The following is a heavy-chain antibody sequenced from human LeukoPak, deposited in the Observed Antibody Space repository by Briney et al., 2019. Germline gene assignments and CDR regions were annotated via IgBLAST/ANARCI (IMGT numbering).Heavy chain of an antibody. D-gene: IGHD1-26*01. J-gene: IGHJ4*02. CDR2: ISSSSRYI. Sequence: GSLRLSCGASGFTFSNYAMSWVRQAPGKGLEWVSSISSSSRYIYYADSLKGRFTISRDNAKNSLYLQMNSLRVEDTAVYYCARGAMKTNYYHDYFDYWGQGTLVTVSS. CDR1: GFTFSNYA. CDR3: ARGAMKTNYYHDYFDY. V-gene: IGHV3-21*04.